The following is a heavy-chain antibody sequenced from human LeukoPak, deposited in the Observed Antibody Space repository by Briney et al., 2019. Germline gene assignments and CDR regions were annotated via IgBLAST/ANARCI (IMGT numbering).Heavy chain of an antibody. CDR3: AKGNGYSYGRYYFDY. D-gene: IGHD5-18*01. J-gene: IGHJ4*02. CDR1: GFTFSSYA. Sequence: GGSLRLSCAASGFTFSSYAVGWVRQAPGKGLEWVSAVTASGGNTYYADSVKGRFTISRDNSKNTLYLQVNSLRAEDTAVYYCAKGNGYSYGRYYFDYWGQGTLVTVSS. V-gene: IGHV3-23*01. CDR2: VTASGGNT.